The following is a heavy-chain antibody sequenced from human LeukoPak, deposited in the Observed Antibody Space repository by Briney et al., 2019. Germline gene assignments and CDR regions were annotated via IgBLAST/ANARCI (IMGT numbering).Heavy chain of an antibody. D-gene: IGHD6-19*01. CDR3: ARDQDSSGWLPGTTFDY. V-gene: IGHV3-30-3*01. CDR2: ISYDGSNK. Sequence: GGSLRLSCAASGFTFSSYAMHWVRQAPGKGLEWVAVISYDGSNKYYADSVKGRFTISRDNSKNTLYLQMNSLRAEDTAVYYCARDQDSSGWLPGTTFDYWGQGTLVTVSS. CDR1: GFTFSSYA. J-gene: IGHJ4*02.